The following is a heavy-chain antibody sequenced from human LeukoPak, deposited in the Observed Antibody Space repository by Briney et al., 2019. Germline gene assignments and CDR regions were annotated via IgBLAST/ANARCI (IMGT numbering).Heavy chain of an antibody. CDR1: GFTFGNFW. CDR3: ARAPLMVRGITPPFDH. CDR2: INTEGTST. Sequence: GGSLRLSCAASGFTFGNFWMHWVRQAPGKGLEWVSRINTEGTSTNYADPVKGRFTISRDNAKNTLYLQMNSLRADDTSVYYCARAPLMVRGITPPFDHWGQGTLVTVYS. V-gene: IGHV3-74*01. J-gene: IGHJ4*02. D-gene: IGHD3-10*01.